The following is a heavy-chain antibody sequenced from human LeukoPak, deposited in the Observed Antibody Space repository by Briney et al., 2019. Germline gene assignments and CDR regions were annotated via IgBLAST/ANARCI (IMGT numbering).Heavy chain of an antibody. Sequence: SETLSLTCAVYGGSFSGYYWSWIRQPPGKGLEWIGEINHSGSANYNPSLKSRVTISVDTSKNQFSLKLSSVTAADTAVYYCARSDYYDSSGLDYWGQGTLVTVSS. V-gene: IGHV4-34*01. D-gene: IGHD3-22*01. J-gene: IGHJ4*02. CDR1: GGSFSGYY. CDR3: ARSDYYDSSGLDY. CDR2: INHSGSA.